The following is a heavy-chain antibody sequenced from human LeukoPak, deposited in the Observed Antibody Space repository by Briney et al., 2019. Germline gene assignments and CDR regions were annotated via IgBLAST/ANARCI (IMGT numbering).Heavy chain of an antibody. CDR3: ASDSSGLYYFDY. V-gene: IGHV4-34*09. CDR1: GGSFSGYY. D-gene: IGHD3-22*01. Sequence: SETLSLTCAVYGGSFSGYYWSWIRQPPGKGLEWIGEINHSGSTNYNPSLKSRVTMSLDTSKNQISLKLNSVTAADTAVYYCASDSSGLYYFDYWGQGTLVTVSS. J-gene: IGHJ4*02. CDR2: INHSGST.